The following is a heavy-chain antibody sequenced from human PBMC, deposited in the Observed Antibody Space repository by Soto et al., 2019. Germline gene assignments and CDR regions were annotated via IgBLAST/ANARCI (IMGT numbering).Heavy chain of an antibody. V-gene: IGHV3-48*02. CDR1: GFTFSSYS. CDR3: AKIDSSGYYRAFDI. D-gene: IGHD3-22*01. Sequence: GGSLRLSCAASGFTFSSYSMNWVRQAPGKGLEWVSYISSSSCTIYYADSVKGRFTISRDNAKNSLYLQMNSLRDEDTAVYYCAKIDSSGYYRAFDIWGQGTMVTVSS. J-gene: IGHJ3*02. CDR2: ISSSSCTI.